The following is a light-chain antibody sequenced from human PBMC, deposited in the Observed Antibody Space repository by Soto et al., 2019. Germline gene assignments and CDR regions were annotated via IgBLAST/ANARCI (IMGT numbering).Light chain of an antibody. Sequence: EIVLTQSPATLSLAPGERATLSCRASQRVSSYLAWYQQKPGQAPRLLIYDASNRATGIPARFSGSESGTDFPLTLSSLEPEDFAVYYCQHRSNWPPFTFGQGTRLEIK. CDR1: QRVSSY. CDR2: DAS. CDR3: QHRSNWPPFT. V-gene: IGKV3-11*01. J-gene: IGKJ5*01.